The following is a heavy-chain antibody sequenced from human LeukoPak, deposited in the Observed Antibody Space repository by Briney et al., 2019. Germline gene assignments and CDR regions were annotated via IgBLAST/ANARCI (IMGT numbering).Heavy chain of an antibody. CDR1: GFTFSINA. D-gene: IGHD3-22*01. Sequence: GGSLRLSCAASGFTFSINAMSWVRQAPGKGLEWVSSISGSGGSTHYADSVKGRFTISRDNSKNTLYLQVNSLRAEDTAVYYCARGQSRNYYDSSGLNWGQGTLVTVSS. J-gene: IGHJ4*02. CDR3: ARGQSRNYYDSSGLN. V-gene: IGHV3-23*01. CDR2: ISGSGGST.